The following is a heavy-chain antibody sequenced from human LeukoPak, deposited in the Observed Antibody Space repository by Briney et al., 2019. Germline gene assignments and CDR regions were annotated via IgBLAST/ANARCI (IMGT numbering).Heavy chain of an antibody. CDR1: GFTFSSYA. D-gene: IGHD3-3*01. CDR3: ALESAYFDY. CDR2: ISGSGGST. J-gene: IGHJ4*02. V-gene: IGHV3-23*01. Sequence: GGSLRLSCAASGFTFSSYAMSWVRQPPGKGLEWVSAISGSGGSTYYADSVKGRFTISRDNSKNTLYLQMNSLRAEGTAVYYGALESAYFDYWGQGTLVTVSS.